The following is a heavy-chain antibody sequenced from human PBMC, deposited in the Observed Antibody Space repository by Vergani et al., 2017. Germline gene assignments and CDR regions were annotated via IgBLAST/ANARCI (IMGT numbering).Heavy chain of an antibody. Sequence: QVQLVQSGAEVKKPGSSVKVSCKASGGTFSSYAISWVRQAPGQGLEWMGGIIPIFGTANYAQKFQGRVTIPADESTSTAYMELSSLRSEDTAVYYCARGLRGDYYDSSGYYPLDYWGQGTLVTVSS. CDR3: ARGLRGDYYDSSGYYPLDY. D-gene: IGHD3-22*01. CDR2: IIPIFGTA. J-gene: IGHJ4*02. CDR1: GGTFSSYA. V-gene: IGHV1-69*01.